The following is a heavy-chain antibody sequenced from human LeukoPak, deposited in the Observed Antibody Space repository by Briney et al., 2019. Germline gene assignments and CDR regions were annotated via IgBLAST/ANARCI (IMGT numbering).Heavy chain of an antibody. J-gene: IGHJ5*02. CDR1: GFTFSSYA. V-gene: IGHV3-23*01. CDR3: AKDFIVGATSPNWFDP. CDR2: ISGSGGST. D-gene: IGHD1-26*01. Sequence: PGGSLRLSCAASGFTFSSYAMSWVRQAPGKGLEWVSAISGSGGSTYYADSVKGRFTISRDNSKNTLYLQMNSLRAEDTAVYYCAKDFIVGATSPNWFDPWGQGTLVTVSS.